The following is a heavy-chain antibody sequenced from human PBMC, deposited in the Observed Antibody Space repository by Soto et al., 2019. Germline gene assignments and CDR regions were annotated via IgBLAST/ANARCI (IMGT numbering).Heavy chain of an antibody. CDR2: IIPIFGTA. V-gene: IGHV1-69*13. CDR3: ARARRAARNYYYGMDV. CDR1: GGTFSSYA. J-gene: IGHJ6*02. Sequence: SVKVSCKASGGTFSSYAISWVRQAPGQGLEWMGGIIPIFGTANYAQKFQGRVTITADESTSTAYMELSSLRSEDTAVYYCARARRAARNYYYGMDVWGQGTTVTVSS. D-gene: IGHD6-13*01.